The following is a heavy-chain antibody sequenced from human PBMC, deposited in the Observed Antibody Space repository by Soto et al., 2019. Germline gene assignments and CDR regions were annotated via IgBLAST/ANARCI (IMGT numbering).Heavy chain of an antibody. CDR3: AKSVYNWNDGFFDY. Sequence: GGSLRLSCGASGFTFYTYWMNWVRQAPGMGLEWVANIKSDGSEKYYVDSVKGRFTISRDNTKNSMYLQMNSLRAEDTAVYYCAKSVYNWNDGFFDYWGQGTLVTVSS. CDR1: GFTFYTYW. V-gene: IGHV3-7*01. CDR2: IKSDGSEK. J-gene: IGHJ4*02. D-gene: IGHD1-1*01.